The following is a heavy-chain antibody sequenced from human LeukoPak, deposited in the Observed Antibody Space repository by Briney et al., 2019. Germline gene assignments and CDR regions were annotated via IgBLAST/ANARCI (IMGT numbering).Heavy chain of an antibody. V-gene: IGHV1-18*01. CDR1: GYTFTSYG. CDR3: ARDRAAAGQISFWDY. Sequence: ASVKVSCKASGYTFTSYGISWVRQAPGQGLEWMGWISAYNGNTNYAQKLQGRVTMTTDTSTSTAYMELRSLRPDDTAVYYCARDRAAAGQISFWDYWGQGTLVTVSS. D-gene: IGHD6-13*01. CDR2: ISAYNGNT. J-gene: IGHJ4*02.